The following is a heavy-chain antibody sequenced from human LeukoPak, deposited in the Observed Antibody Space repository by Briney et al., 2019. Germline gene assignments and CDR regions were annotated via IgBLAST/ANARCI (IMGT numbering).Heavy chain of an antibody. J-gene: IGHJ5*02. CDR3: AGYDFWSGYNWFDP. CDR2: IIPIFGTA. CDR1: GGTFISYA. V-gene: IGHV1-69*13. D-gene: IGHD3-3*01. Sequence: GASVKVSCKASGGTFISYAISWVRQAPGQGLEWMGGIIPIFGTANYAQKFQGRVTITADESTSTAYMELSGLRSEDTAVYYCAGYDFWSGYNWFDPWGQGTLVTVSS.